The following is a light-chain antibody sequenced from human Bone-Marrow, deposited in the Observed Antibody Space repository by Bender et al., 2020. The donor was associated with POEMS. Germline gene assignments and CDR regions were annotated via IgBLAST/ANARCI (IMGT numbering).Light chain of an antibody. CDR2: EGS. Sequence: QSALTQPASVSGSPGQAITISCTGTSSDVGSSSLVSWYQQYPGKAPKLMIYEGSKRPSGVSTRFSGSKSDNTASLTISGLQAEDEAHYYCSSFTSSSDFFYVFGTGTKVTVL. J-gene: IGLJ1*01. CDR1: SSDVGSSSL. CDR3: SSFTSSSDFFYV. V-gene: IGLV2-14*02.